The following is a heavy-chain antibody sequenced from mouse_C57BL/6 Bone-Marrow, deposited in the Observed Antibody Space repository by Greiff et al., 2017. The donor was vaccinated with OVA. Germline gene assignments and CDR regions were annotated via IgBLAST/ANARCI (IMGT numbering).Heavy chain of an antibody. V-gene: IGHV1-78*01. Sequence: QVQLQQSDAELVKPGASVKISCKASGYTFTDHTIHWMKQRPEQGLEWIGYIHPRDGSTKYNEKFKGKATLTVDKSSSTAYMQLNSLTSEDSAVYVCSRSSYLGHLFDYWGQGTTLTVSS. J-gene: IGHJ2*01. CDR2: IHPRDGST. D-gene: IGHD4-1*01. CDR3: SRSSYLGHLFDY. CDR1: GYTFTDHT.